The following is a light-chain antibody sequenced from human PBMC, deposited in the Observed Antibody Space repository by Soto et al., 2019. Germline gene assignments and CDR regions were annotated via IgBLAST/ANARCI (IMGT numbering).Light chain of an antibody. V-gene: IGLV2-14*01. CDR1: SSDVGAYNY. CDR3: SSYTTATTRV. J-gene: IGLJ3*02. Sequence: QSVLTQPASVSGSPGQSITISCTVTSSDVGAYNYVSWYQQHPGKVPKLMIFDVSNRPSGVSNRFSGSKSGNTASLTISGLQAEDEADYYCSSYTTATTRVFGGGTQLTVL. CDR2: DVS.